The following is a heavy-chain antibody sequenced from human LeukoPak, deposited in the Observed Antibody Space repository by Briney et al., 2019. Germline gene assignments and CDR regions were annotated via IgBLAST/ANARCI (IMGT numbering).Heavy chain of an antibody. D-gene: IGHD3-10*01. Sequence: PSETLSLTCAVYGGSFSGYYWSWIRQPPGKGLEWIGEINHSGSTNYNPSLKSRVTISVDTSKNQFSLKLSSVTAADTAVYYCARGGLLYGSGSSSKYNWFDPWGQGTLVTVSS. CDR3: ARGGLLYGSGSSSKYNWFDP. V-gene: IGHV4-34*01. J-gene: IGHJ5*02. CDR1: GGSFSGYY. CDR2: INHSGST.